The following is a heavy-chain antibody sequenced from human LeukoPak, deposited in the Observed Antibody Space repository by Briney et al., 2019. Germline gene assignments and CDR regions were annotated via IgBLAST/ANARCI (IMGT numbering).Heavy chain of an antibody. CDR1: GFTFSRYS. V-gene: IGHV3-7*01. J-gene: IGHJ4*02. Sequence: GGSLRLSCAASGFTFSRYSMNWVRQAPGNGLEGVANIKQDGSEKYYVDSVKGRFTISRDNAKNSLYLQMNSLRAEDTAVYYCARVSTNTVTTLQYFDYWGQGTLVTVSS. CDR3: ARVSTNTVTTLQYFDY. CDR2: IKQDGSEK. D-gene: IGHD4-17*01.